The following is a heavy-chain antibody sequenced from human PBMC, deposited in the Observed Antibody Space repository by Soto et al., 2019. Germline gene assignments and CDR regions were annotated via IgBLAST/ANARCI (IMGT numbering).Heavy chain of an antibody. CDR2: ISGSGGST. J-gene: IGHJ4*02. V-gene: IGHV3-23*01. CDR1: GFTFNNYA. CDR3: AKRNWEGCRSISFYLYDN. Sequence: EVQLLESGGGLVQPGGSLRLSCAASGFTFNNYAMSWVRQAPGKGLEWVSGISGSGGSTDYADSVKGRFTIPRDTSKNTLYLEMNSLRADNTAVYYCAKRNWEGCRSISFYLYDNWGQGTLVTVSS. D-gene: IGHD2-2*01.